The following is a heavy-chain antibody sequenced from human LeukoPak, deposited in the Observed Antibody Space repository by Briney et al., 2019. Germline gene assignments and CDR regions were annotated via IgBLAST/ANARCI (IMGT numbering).Heavy chain of an antibody. J-gene: IGHJ4*02. CDR1: GFSLSASGMC. CDR2: IDWDDDK. CDR3: ARIISGWEAIDY. D-gene: IGHD6-19*01. Sequence: SESGPTLVKATQTLTLTCTFSGFSLSASGMCVSWIRQPPGKALEWLARIDWDDDKYYSASLRTRLTISKDTSKNQVVLKMTNMDPVDTATYYCARIISGWEAIDYWGQGTLVTVSS. V-gene: IGHV2-70*11.